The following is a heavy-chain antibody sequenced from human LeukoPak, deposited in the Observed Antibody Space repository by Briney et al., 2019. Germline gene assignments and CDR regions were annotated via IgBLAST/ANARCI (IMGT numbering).Heavy chain of an antibody. Sequence: SVKVSCKASGGTFSSYTISWVRQAPGHGLEWMGTIIPILGIANYAQKFQGRVTITADKSTSTAYMELSSLGTEDTTVYNCASGGEYSRSYDAFNIWGHETMVTVTS. CDR1: GGTFSSYT. D-gene: IGHD1-26*01. J-gene: IGHJ3*02. V-gene: IGHV1-69*02. CDR2: IIPILGIA. CDR3: ASGGEYSRSYDAFNI.